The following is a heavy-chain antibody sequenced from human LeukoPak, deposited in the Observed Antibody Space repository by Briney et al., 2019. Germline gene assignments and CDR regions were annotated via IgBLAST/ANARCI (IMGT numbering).Heavy chain of an antibody. J-gene: IGHJ4*02. CDR2: ILYDGSDK. Sequence: GGSLTLSCAASGVSLSTYGMHWVRQVPGNVLEWVAAILYDGSDKWYADSVQGRFIVARDNSKNTLYLQMNSLRAENTAVYYCALDMIGGQIFGLWGQGTLVTVSS. CDR3: ALDMIGGQIFGL. D-gene: IGHD3-16*01. V-gene: IGHV3-30*03. CDR1: GVSLSTYG.